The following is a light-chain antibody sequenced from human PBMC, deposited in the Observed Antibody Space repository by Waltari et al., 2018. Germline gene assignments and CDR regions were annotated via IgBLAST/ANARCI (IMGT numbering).Light chain of an antibody. CDR2: DSS. Sequence: EIVLTQSPATLSLSPGERATLYCRASQSVSTYLAWYQQRPGQAPRLIIYDSSNRATGIPARFSGSGSDTDFTLTISILVPEDFAVYYCQQRYKWPLTFGVGSKVEI. J-gene: IGKJ4*01. CDR1: QSVSTY. V-gene: IGKV3-11*01. CDR3: QQRYKWPLT.